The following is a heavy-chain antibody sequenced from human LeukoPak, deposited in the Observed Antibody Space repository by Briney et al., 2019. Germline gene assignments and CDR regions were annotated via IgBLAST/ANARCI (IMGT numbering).Heavy chain of an antibody. Sequence: GGSLRLSCAASGFTVSSNYMSWVRQAPGKGLEWVSVIYSGGSTYYADSVKGRFTISRDNSKNTLYLQMNSLRAEDTAVYYCARGTSGSGWYLDDYWGQGTLVTVSS. V-gene: IGHV3-66*01. CDR1: GFTVSSNY. CDR2: IYSGGST. J-gene: IGHJ4*02. D-gene: IGHD6-19*01. CDR3: ARGTSGSGWYLDDY.